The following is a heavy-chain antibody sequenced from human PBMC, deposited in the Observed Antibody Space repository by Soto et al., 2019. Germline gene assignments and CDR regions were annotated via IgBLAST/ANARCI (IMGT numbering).Heavy chain of an antibody. D-gene: IGHD1-1*01. CDR1: GFTFSSYA. J-gene: IGHJ4*02. CDR2: ISGSGGGT. V-gene: IGHV3-23*01. Sequence: GGSLRLSCAASGFTFSSYAMSWVRQAPGKGLEWVSSISGSGGGTYYADSVKGRFTFSRDNSKNTLYLQMNSLRAEDTAVYYCAKFGMATTKRSPPYYIDYWGQGALVTVSS. CDR3: AKFGMATTKRSPPYYIDY.